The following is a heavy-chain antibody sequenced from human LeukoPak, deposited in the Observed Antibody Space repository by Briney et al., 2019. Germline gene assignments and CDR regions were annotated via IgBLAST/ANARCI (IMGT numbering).Heavy chain of an antibody. CDR2: ISSSGNTK. CDR3: VRWGGVSSY. CDR1: ALTFSSYE. D-gene: IGHD3-16*01. J-gene: IGHJ4*02. V-gene: IGHV3-48*03. Sequence: GGSLRLSCAPSALTFSSYEMNWVRQAPPKGVECVSFISSSGNTKNKADSVKGRFTVSRDNAKNSLYLQMNSRRAEDTAVYYCVRWGGVSSYWGQGTLVSVSS.